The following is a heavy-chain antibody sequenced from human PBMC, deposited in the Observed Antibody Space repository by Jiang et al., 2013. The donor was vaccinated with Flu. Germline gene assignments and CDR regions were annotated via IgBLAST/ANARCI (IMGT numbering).Heavy chain of an antibody. CDR2: INPSGGST. CDR1: GYTFTSYY. D-gene: IGHD1-26*01. Sequence: SGAEVKKPGASVKVSCKASGYTFTSYYMHWVRQAPGQGLEWMGIINPSGGSTSYAQKFQGRVTMTRDTSTSTVYMELSSLRSEDTAVYYCARAAMRYSGSYYTPYWGQGTLVTVSS. CDR3: ARAAMRYSGSYYTPY. J-gene: IGHJ4*02. V-gene: IGHV1-46*01.